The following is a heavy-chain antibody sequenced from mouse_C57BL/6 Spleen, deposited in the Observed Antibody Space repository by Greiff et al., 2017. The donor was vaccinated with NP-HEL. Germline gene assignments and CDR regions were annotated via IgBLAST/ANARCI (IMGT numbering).Heavy chain of an antibody. J-gene: IGHJ3*01. CDR3: ARLDYGYSLFAY. Sequence: EVQLQQSGPELVKPGASVKIPCKASGYTFTDYNMDWVKQSHGKSLEWIGDINPNNGGTIYNQKFKGKATLTVDKSSSTAYMELCSLTSEDTAVYYGARLDYGYSLFAYWGQGTLVTVSA. D-gene: IGHD2-2*01. CDR2: INPNNGGT. V-gene: IGHV1-18*01. CDR1: GYTFTDYN.